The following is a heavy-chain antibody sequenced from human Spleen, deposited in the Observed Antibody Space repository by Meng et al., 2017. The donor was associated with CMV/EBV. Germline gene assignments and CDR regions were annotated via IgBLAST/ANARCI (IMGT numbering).Heavy chain of an antibody. CDR3: AGGRDGYSYYFDY. D-gene: IGHD5-24*01. CDR1: GYTFTSYG. Sequence: CKASGYTFTSYGISWVRQAPGQGLEWMGWIRAYNGNTNYAQKLQGRVTMTTDTSTSTAYMELRSLRSDDTAVYYCAGGRDGYSYYFDYWGQGTLVTVSS. V-gene: IGHV1-18*01. CDR2: IRAYNGNT. J-gene: IGHJ4*02.